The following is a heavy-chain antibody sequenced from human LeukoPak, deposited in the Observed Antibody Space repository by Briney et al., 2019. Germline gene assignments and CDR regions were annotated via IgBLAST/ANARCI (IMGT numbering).Heavy chain of an antibody. J-gene: IGHJ6*02. Sequence: GGSPRLSCAASGFTFSSYAMHWVRQAPGKGLEWVAVISYDGSNKYYADSVKGRFTISRDNSKNTLYLQMNSLRAEDTAVYYCARDGGLYYYYYGMDVWGQGTTVTVSS. CDR2: ISYDGSNK. V-gene: IGHV3-30*04. CDR3: ARDGGLYYYYYGMDV. CDR1: GFTFSSYA. D-gene: IGHD3-10*01.